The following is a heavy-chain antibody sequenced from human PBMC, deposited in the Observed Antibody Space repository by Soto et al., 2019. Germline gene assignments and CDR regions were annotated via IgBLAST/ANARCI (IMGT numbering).Heavy chain of an antibody. Sequence: SETLSLTCAVYGGSFSGHSWTWIRQSPGKGLDWIGDINHSGRVNYSPSLKRRVTISLDTSKNQFSLTLSAVTAADTAMYYCSTRAYDTNGYYRFDPWGQGTLVTVSS. CDR2: INHSGRV. CDR1: GGSFSGHS. D-gene: IGHD3-22*01. J-gene: IGHJ5*01. CDR3: STRAYDTNGYYRFDP. V-gene: IGHV4-34*01.